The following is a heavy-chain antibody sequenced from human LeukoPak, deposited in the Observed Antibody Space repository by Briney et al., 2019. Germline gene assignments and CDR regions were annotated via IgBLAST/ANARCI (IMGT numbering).Heavy chain of an antibody. D-gene: IGHD6-13*01. CDR2: IYYSGSAS. CDR3: ARVGWQQLVIDP. Sequence: PSETLSLTCTVSGGSVSSSGYYWGWIRQPPGKGLEWIGSIYYSGSASYYNPSLKSRVTISVDTSKNQFSLRLSSVTAADTAVYYCARVGWQQLVIDPWGQGTLVTVSS. J-gene: IGHJ5*02. CDR1: GGSVSSSGYY. V-gene: IGHV4-39*07.